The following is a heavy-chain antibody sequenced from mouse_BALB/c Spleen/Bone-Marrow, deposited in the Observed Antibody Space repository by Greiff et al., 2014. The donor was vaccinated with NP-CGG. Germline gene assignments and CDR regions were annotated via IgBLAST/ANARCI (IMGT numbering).Heavy chain of an antibody. Sequence: EVQGVESGGGLVKPGGSLKLSCAASGFTFSSYTMSWVRQTPEKRLEWVATITSVGVYTYYPDSVKGRFTISRGNAKNTLYLQMSSLKSEDTAMYYCTRDLYDGYSYYAMDYWGQGTSVTVSS. CDR1: GFTFSSYT. D-gene: IGHD2-3*01. CDR3: TRDLYDGYSYYAMDY. CDR2: ITSVGVYT. V-gene: IGHV5-6-4*01. J-gene: IGHJ4*01.